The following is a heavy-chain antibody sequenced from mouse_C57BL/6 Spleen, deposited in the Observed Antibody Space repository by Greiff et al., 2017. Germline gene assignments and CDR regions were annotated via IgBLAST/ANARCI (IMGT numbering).Heavy chain of an antibody. V-gene: IGHV5-17*01. J-gene: IGHJ4*01. CDR1: GFTFSDYG. CDR3: GRVYDYDSYYMDY. Sequence: EVMLVESGGGLVKPGGSLKLSCAASGFTFSDYGMPWVRQAPEKGLEWVAYISSGSSTIYYADTVKGRFTISRDNAKNTLFLQMTSLRSEDTAMYYCGRVYDYDSYYMDYWGQGTTVTVSS. CDR2: ISSGSSTI. D-gene: IGHD2-4*01.